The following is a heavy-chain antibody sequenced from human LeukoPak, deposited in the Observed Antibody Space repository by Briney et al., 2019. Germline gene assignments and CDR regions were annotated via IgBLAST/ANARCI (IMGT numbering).Heavy chain of an antibody. CDR2: INHSGST. CDR3: ARVIVGFWFSPRYCSGGSCYSFNWFDP. V-gene: IGHV4-34*01. J-gene: IGHJ5*02. D-gene: IGHD2-15*01. Sequence: SETLSLTCAVYGGSFSGYYWSWIRQPPGKGLEWIGEINHSGSTNYNPSLKSRVTISVDTSKNQFSLKLSSVTAADTAVYYCARVIVGFWFSPRYCSGGSCYSFNWFDPWGQGTLVTVSS. CDR1: GGSFSGYY.